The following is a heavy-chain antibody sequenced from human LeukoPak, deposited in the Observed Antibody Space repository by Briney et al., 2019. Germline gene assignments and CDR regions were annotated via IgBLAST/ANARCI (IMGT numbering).Heavy chain of an antibody. J-gene: IGHJ4*02. CDR3: ARGSSWNYFDY. CDR2: IYPGDSDT. D-gene: IGHD6-13*01. Sequence: ASLQISCKGSGYSFTSYWIGWVRQLPGKGLEWMGIIYPGDSDTRYSPSFQGQVTISADKSISTAYLQWSSLKASDTALYYCARGSSWNYFDYWGQGTLVTVSS. V-gene: IGHV5-51*01. CDR1: GYSFTSYW.